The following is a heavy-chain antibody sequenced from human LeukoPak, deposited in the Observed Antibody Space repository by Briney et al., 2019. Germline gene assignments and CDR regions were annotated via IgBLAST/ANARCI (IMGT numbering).Heavy chain of an antibody. J-gene: IGHJ4*02. Sequence: GGSLRLSCAASGFTFSSYGMHWVRQAPGKGLEWVAVISYDGSNKYYADSVKGRFTISRDNSKNTLYLQMNSLRAEDTAVYYCAKVDRGLELRAPPVYWDQGTLVTVSS. CDR1: GFTFSSYG. CDR3: AKVDRGLELRAPPVY. D-gene: IGHD1-7*01. V-gene: IGHV3-30*18. CDR2: ISYDGSNK.